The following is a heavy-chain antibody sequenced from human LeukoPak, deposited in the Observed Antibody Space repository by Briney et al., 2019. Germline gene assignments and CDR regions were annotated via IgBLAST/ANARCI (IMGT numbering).Heavy chain of an antibody. D-gene: IGHD2-2*01. CDR1: GGSISSSNW. Sequence: PSETLSLTCAVSGGSISSSNWWSWVRQPPGKGLEWIGEIYHSGSTNYNPSLKSRVTISVDKSKNQFSLKLSFVTAADTAVYYCAHHCSSTSCPDYWGQGTLVTVSS. V-gene: IGHV4-4*02. CDR3: AHHCSSTSCPDY. J-gene: IGHJ4*02. CDR2: IYHSGST.